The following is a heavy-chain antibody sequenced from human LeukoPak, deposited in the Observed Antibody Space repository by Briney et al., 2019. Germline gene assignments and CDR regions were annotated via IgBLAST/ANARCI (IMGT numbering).Heavy chain of an antibody. J-gene: IGHJ4*02. Sequence: GGSVRLSCSASGFSFRTYWMSWVRQAPGKGLEWVANIKEDGSEEYYVDSVEGRFTISRDNAKNSLYLQMNSLRAEDTAMYYCARDSAGNDYWGQGTLVTVS. CDR1: GFSFRTYW. D-gene: IGHD6-13*01. V-gene: IGHV3-7*01. CDR2: IKEDGSEE. CDR3: ARDSAGNDY.